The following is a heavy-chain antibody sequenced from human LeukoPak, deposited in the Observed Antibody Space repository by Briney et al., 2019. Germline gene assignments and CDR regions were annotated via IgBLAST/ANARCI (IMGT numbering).Heavy chain of an antibody. Sequence: SETLSLTCTVSGGSISSYYWSWIRQPPGKGLEWIGYIYYSGSTNYNPSLKSRVTISVDTSKNQFSLKLSSVTAADTAVYYCGGGGYSYGYVDYWGQGTLVIVSS. CDR3: GGGGYSYGYVDY. D-gene: IGHD5-18*01. CDR1: GGSISSYY. J-gene: IGHJ4*02. CDR2: IYYSGST. V-gene: IGHV4-59*08.